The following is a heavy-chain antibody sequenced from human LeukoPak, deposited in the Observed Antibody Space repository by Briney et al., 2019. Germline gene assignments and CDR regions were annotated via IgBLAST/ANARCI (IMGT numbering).Heavy chain of an antibody. CDR3: XXXXXXXXIRFGNWFDP. J-gene: IGHJ5*02. CDR1: GFTFSSYA. D-gene: IGHD3-3*01. CDR2: ISGSGGST. Sequence: GGSLRLSCAASGFTFSSYAMSWVRQAPGKGLEWVSAISGSGGSTYYADSVKGRFTISRDNSKNTLYLQMNSLRAEDTAVYYCXXXXXXXXIRFGNWFDPWGQGTLVTVSS. V-gene: IGHV3-23*01.